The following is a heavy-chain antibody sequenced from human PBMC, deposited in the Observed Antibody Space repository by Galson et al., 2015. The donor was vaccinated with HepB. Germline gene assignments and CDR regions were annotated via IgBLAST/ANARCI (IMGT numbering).Heavy chain of an antibody. V-gene: IGHV7-4-1*02. D-gene: IGHD6-19*01. CDR1: GYTFTSYA. J-gene: IGHJ4*02. CDR3: ARDPRGSAWGGIDS. Sequence: SVKVSCKASGYTFTSYAMNWVRQAPGQGLEWMGWINPDTGNPTYVHGFTGRFVFSLDTSVSSAYLQISSLKPEDTAVYYCARDPRGSAWGGIDSWGQGTLVTVSS. CDR2: INPDTGNP.